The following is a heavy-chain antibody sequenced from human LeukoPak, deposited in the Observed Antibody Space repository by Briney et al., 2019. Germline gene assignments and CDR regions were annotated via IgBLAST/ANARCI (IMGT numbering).Heavy chain of an antibody. CDR3: ARGQLGLHYFDY. CDR1: GFSVISNY. CDR2: IWYDGSNK. Sequence: GGSLRLSCAASGFSVISNYMNWVRQAPGKGLEWVAVIWYDGSNKYYADSVKGRFTISRDNSKDTLYLQMNSLRAEDTAVYYCARGQLGLHYFDYWGQGTLVTVSS. V-gene: IGHV3-33*08. D-gene: IGHD6-13*01. J-gene: IGHJ4*02.